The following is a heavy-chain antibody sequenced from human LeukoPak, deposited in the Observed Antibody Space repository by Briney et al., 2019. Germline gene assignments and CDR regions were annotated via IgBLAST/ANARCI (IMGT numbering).Heavy chain of an antibody. J-gene: IGHJ3*02. D-gene: IGHD1-26*01. V-gene: IGHV6-1*01. CDR3: ARGRPIMGAPQNAFDI. CDR2: TYYRSKWYY. CDR1: GDSVSSNSAA. Sequence: SQTLSLTCAISGDSVSSNSAAWNWIRRSPSRGLEWLGRTYYRSKWYYNYAVSVKSRITINPDTSKNHFSLQLNSVTPKDTAVYYCARGRPIMGAPQNAFDIWGQGTMVTVSS.